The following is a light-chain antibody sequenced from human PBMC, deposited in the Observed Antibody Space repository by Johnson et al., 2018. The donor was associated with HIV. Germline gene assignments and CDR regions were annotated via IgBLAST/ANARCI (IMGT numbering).Light chain of an antibody. CDR3: GTWDTSLSVYV. CDR2: TNN. CDR1: SSNIGNNY. J-gene: IGLJ1*01. Sequence: QSVLTQPPSVSAAPGQKVTISCSGSSSNIGNNYVSWYQQLPGTAPKLLIYTNNQRPSGVPDRFSGSKSGTSATLGITGLQTGDEADYYCGTWDTSLSVYVFGTGTKVTGL. V-gene: IGLV1-51*02.